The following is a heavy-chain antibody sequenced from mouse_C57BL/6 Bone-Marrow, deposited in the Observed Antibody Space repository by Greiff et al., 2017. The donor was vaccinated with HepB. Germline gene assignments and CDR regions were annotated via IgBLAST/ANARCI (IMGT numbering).Heavy chain of an antibody. CDR3: ARDLVTTPGAMDY. J-gene: IGHJ4*01. CDR2: ISDGGSYT. CDR1: GYTFSSYA. Sequence: EVKLMESGGGLVKPGGSLKLSCAASGYTFSSYAMSWVRQTPEKRLEWVATISDGGSYTYYPDNVKGRFTISRDNAKNNLYLQMSHLKSEDTAMYYCARDLVTTPGAMDYWGQGTSVTVSS. V-gene: IGHV5-4*01. D-gene: IGHD2-2*01.